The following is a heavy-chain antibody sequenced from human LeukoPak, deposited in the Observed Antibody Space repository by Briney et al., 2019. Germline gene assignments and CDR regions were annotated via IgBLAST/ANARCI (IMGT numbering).Heavy chain of an antibody. Sequence: PGGSLRLSCAASGFTFNSHGMHWVRQAPGKALEWVAVIWYDGSNKFYADSVRGRFTISRDNSKNTLYVQMNSLRAEDTAVYYCARGRGSGWYDAFDIWGQGTMVTVSS. CDR2: IWYDGSNK. D-gene: IGHD6-19*01. J-gene: IGHJ3*02. CDR1: GFTFNSHG. CDR3: ARGRGSGWYDAFDI. V-gene: IGHV3-33*01.